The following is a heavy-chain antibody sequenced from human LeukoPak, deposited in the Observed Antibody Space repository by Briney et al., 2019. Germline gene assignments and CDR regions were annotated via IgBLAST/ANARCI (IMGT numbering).Heavy chain of an antibody. CDR3: AKDSPMGSSWYWFDP. D-gene: IGHD6-13*01. CDR2: ISGSGGST. V-gene: IGHV3-23*01. J-gene: IGHJ5*02. CDR1: GFTFSSYA. Sequence: RGSLRLSCAASGFTFSSYAMSWVRQAPGKGLEWVSAISGSGGSTYYVDSVKGRFTISRDNSKNTLYLQMNSLRAEDTAVYYCAKDSPMGSSWYWFDPWGQGTLVTVSS.